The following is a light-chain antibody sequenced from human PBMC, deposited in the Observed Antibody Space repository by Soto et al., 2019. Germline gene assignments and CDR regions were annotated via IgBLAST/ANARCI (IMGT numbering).Light chain of an antibody. CDR2: GAS. CDR1: QSISNY. V-gene: IGKV1-39*01. Sequence: DIQMTQSPSSLSASVGDRVTITCRASQSISNYFNWYQQKPGKAPKLLIYGASNLQSGVPSRFRGSASGTDFTLTISSLQPEDFATYYCQQSYGTPWTFGQGTKVDIK. CDR3: QQSYGTPWT. J-gene: IGKJ1*01.